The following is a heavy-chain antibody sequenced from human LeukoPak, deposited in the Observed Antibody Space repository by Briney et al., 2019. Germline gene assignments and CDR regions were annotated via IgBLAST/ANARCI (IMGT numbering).Heavy chain of an antibody. CDR2: ISYDGSNK. CDR3: ARGKVVDY. Sequence: PGGSLRLSCAASGFTFSSYATHWVRQAPGKGLEWVAVISYDGSNKYYADSVKGRFTISRDNSKNTLYLQMNSLRAEDTAVYYCARGKVVDYWGQGTLVTVSS. CDR1: GFTFSSYA. J-gene: IGHJ4*02. V-gene: IGHV3-30-3*01. D-gene: IGHD2-15*01.